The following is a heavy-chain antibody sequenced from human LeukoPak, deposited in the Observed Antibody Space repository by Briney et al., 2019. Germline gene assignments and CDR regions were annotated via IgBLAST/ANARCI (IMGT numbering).Heavy chain of an antibody. V-gene: IGHV4-39*01. Sequence: PSETLSLTCTVCGCSISSSSYYWGWIRQPPGKGLEWIGSIYYSGSTYYNPSLKSRVTISVDTSKNQFSLKLSSVTAADTAVYYCAIRNSGWELPTSHYFDYWGQGTLVTVSS. D-gene: IGHD1-26*01. CDR3: AIRNSGWELPTSHYFDY. J-gene: IGHJ4*02. CDR1: GCSISSSSYY. CDR2: IYYSGST.